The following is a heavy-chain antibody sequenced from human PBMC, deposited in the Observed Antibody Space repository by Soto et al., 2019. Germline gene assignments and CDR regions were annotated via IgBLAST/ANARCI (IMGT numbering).Heavy chain of an antibody. CDR1: GGTFSSYA. CDR2: IIPIFGTA. J-gene: IGHJ4*02. CDR3: ARGPYSSGEFDY. V-gene: IGHV1-69*06. Sequence: SVKVSCKASGGTFSSYAISWVRQAPGQGLEWMGGIIPIFGTANYAQKFQGRVTITANKSTSTAYMELSSLRSEDTAVYYCARGPYSSGEFDYWGQGTLVTVSS. D-gene: IGHD6-19*01.